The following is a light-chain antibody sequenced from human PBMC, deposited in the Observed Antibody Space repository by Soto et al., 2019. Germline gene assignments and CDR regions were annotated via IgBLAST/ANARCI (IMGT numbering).Light chain of an antibody. CDR2: DAS. Sequence: EIVLTQSPATLSLSPGERATLSCRASQSIRSYLAWYQQKPGQAPRLLIYDASNRATGTPARFSGSGSGTDFTLTISNLEPEDFAVYYCQQRSNWPPTLTFGQGTKVEIK. J-gene: IGKJ1*01. CDR3: QQRSNWPPTLT. V-gene: IGKV3-11*01. CDR1: QSIRSY.